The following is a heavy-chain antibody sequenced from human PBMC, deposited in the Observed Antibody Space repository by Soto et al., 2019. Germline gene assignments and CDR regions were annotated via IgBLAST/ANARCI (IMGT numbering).Heavy chain of an antibody. CDR1: GYTISKYG. J-gene: IGHJ5*02. CDR3: AGGLSTGLDVDYNCFDP. V-gene: IGHV1-18*01. D-gene: IGHD4-4*01. CDR2: ISTYNSET. Sequence: QVQLVQSGAQVKKPGASVKVSCKASGYTISKYGISWVRQAPGQGLEWMGWISTYNSETKYAQKVQGGVTVTTDTSPHTAYVVRSNLRSVDTAVCYGAGGLSTGLDVDYNCFDPWGQGTLVTASS.